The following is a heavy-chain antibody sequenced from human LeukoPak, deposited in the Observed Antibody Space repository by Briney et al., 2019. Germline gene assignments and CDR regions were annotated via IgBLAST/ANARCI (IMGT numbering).Heavy chain of an antibody. CDR3: ARVGDGLNDGFDI. CDR1: GGIFTGYY. D-gene: IGHD5-24*01. Sequence: ASVKVSCKASGGIFTGYYIHWVRQAPGQGLEWMGRINPNSGDANFPETFEARVTMTRDTSITTTYLEVTSLRSDDTAVYYCARVGDGLNDGFDIWGQGTMVTVSS. CDR2: INPNSGDA. J-gene: IGHJ3*02. V-gene: IGHV1-2*06.